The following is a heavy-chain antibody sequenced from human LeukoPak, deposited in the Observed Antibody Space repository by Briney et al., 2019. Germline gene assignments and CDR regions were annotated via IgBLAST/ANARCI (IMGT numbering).Heavy chain of an antibody. D-gene: IGHD3-16*01. Sequence: QPGRSLRLSCAASGFTFSSYAMHWVRQAPGKGLEYVSAISSNGGSTYYAGSVKGRFTISRDNSKNTLDLQMTSLRAEDTAVYYCVQASRPFMITYGMDVWGQGTTVTVSS. CDR3: VQASRPFMITYGMDV. CDR2: ISSNGGST. J-gene: IGHJ6*02. V-gene: IGHV3-64D*06. CDR1: GFTFSSYA.